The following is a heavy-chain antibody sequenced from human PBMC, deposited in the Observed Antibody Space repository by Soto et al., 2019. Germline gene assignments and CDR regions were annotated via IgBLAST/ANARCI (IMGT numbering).Heavy chain of an antibody. Sequence: SETLSLTWVVDAGSFSGHYWSWIRQLPGKGLEWIGEINHSVSTTSNPSLRSRVTISVDTSKNQFSLKLRSVTAADTAVYYGARGARNGYYIFGNWFDPWGQGTLVTVSS. D-gene: IGHD3-3*01. V-gene: IGHV4-34*01. CDR2: INHSVST. J-gene: IGHJ5*02. CDR1: AGSFSGHY. CDR3: ARGARNGYYIFGNWFDP.